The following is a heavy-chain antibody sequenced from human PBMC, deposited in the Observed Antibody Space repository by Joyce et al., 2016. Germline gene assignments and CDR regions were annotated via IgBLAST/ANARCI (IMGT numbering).Heavy chain of an antibody. V-gene: IGHV3-30*18. CDR2: ISYDGSIK. CDR3: AKDVHYRDYTGSLDD. D-gene: IGHD4-17*01. Sequence: QVQLVESGGGVVQPGRSLRLSCAASGFTFSTYGTNWVRQAPGKGLEWVAVISYDGSIKYYADAVKGRFTISRDSSKNTLYLQMNGLRVEDTAIYDCAKDVHYRDYTGSLDDWGQGTLVTVSS. CDR1: GFTFSTYG. J-gene: IGHJ4*02.